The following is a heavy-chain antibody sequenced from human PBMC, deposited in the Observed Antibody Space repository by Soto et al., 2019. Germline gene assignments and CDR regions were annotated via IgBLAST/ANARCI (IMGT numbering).Heavy chain of an antibody. J-gene: IGHJ4*02. CDR3: AKGRETTSIFDY. V-gene: IGHV3-23*01. D-gene: IGHD4-17*01. CDR1: GFTFSSYA. Sequence: GGSLRLSCAASGFTFSSYAMSWVRQAPGKGLEWVSLIRGSGDFTEYAGSVKGRFTISRDNSKNTVSLQMNSLRADDTAVYYCAKGRETTSIFDYWGQGILVTVSS. CDR2: IRGSGDFT.